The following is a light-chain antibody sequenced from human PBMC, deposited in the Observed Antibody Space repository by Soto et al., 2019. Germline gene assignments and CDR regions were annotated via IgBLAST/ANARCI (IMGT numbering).Light chain of an antibody. J-gene: IGKJ5*01. CDR2: GAS. V-gene: IGKV3-20*01. CDR3: QQYGGSPIT. Sequence: IVLTQSPGTLSLSPGDRVTLSCRVSQSVNTKLAWYQQKPGQAPTLLMSGASNRASGVPVRFSGSGSGTDFTLTISRLEPEDFALYYCQQYGGSPITFGLGTRLEIK. CDR1: QSVNTK.